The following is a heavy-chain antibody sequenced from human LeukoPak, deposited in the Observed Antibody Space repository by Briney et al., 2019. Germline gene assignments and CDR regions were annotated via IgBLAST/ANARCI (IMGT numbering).Heavy chain of an antibody. CDR3: ARVLSGYDYIY. D-gene: IGHD5-12*01. CDR2: IYYSGST. V-gene: IGHV4-34*01. Sequence: SETLSLTCAVYGGSFSGYYWSWIRQSPGKGLEWIGSIYYSGSTYYNPSLKSRVTISVDTSKNQFSLKLSSVTAADTAVYYCARVLSGYDYIYWGQGTLVTVSS. J-gene: IGHJ4*02. CDR1: GGSFSGYY.